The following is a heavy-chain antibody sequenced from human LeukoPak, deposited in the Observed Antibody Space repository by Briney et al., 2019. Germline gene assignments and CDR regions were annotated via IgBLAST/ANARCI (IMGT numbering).Heavy chain of an antibody. CDR1: GFTFSSYA. J-gene: IGHJ4*02. V-gene: IGHV3-23*01. CDR2: ISGGGGST. D-gene: IGHD2-2*01. CDR3: AKDQDIVVVPAAQD. Sequence: GGSLRLSCAASGFTFSSYAMSWVRQAPGKGLEWVSAISGGGGSTYYADSVKGRFTISRDNSKNTLYLQMNSLRAEDTAVYYCAKDQDIVVVPAAQDWGQGTLVTVSS.